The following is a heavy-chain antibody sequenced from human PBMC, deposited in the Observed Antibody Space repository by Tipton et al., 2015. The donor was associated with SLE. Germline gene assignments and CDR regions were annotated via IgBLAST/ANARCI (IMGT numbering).Heavy chain of an antibody. V-gene: IGHV4-38-2*02. Sequence: GLVKPSETLSLTCTVSGFSISSYYWGWIRQPPGKGLEWLGTIYHSGTTNYNPSLKSRVTISIDTSKNQFSLKLNSVTAADTAVYYCARDRYAGYDPLYNWFDPWGQGTLVTVSS. CDR1: GFSISSYY. D-gene: IGHD5-12*01. J-gene: IGHJ5*02. CDR2: IYHSGTT. CDR3: ARDRYAGYDPLYNWFDP.